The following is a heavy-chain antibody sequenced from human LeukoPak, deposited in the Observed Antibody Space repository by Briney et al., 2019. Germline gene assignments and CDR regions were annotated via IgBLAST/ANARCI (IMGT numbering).Heavy chain of an antibody. CDR2: ISYGGSNK. CDR1: GFTFSSYA. J-gene: IGHJ5*02. CDR3: ARAMIVVVITTDWFDP. Sequence: PGGSLRLSCAASGFTFSSYAMHWVRQAPGKGLEWVAVISYGGSNKYYADSVKGRFTISRDNSKNTLYLQMNSLRAEDTAVYYCARAMIVVVITTDWFDPWGQGTLVTVSS. D-gene: IGHD3-22*01. V-gene: IGHV3-30*04.